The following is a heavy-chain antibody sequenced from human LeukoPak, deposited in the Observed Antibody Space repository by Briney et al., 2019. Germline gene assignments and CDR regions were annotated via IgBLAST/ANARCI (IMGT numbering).Heavy chain of an antibody. CDR3: GSRCSDYSIDY. V-gene: IGHV4-30-2*01. Sequence: SQTLSLTSAVSVGSICSGGYSRSLIRQPPGKRLEWFGYIYHSGSTYYNPSLNSRVTISVDRSKNHFFLKLSSVTAADTAVYYCGSRCSDYSIDYWGQGTLVTVSS. CDR2: IYHSGST. J-gene: IGHJ4*02. D-gene: IGHD3-22*01. CDR1: VGSICSGGYS.